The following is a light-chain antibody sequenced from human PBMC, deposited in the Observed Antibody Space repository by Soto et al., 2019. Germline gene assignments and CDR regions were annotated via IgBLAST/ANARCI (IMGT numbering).Light chain of an antibody. J-gene: IGKJ3*01. V-gene: IGKV3-11*01. CDR1: QSVSNY. Sequence: ELVLTQSPATLSLSPGERATLSCRASQSVSNYLAWYQLKPGQAPRLLIYDTANRATGVPARFSGSGSGTDFTLTISSLEPEDFAIYYCQQRSNWPLTFGPGTKVDIK. CDR3: QQRSNWPLT. CDR2: DTA.